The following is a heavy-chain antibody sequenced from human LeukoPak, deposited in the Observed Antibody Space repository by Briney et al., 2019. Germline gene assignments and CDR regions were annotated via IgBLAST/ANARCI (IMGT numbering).Heavy chain of an antibody. D-gene: IGHD4-17*01. J-gene: IGHJ4*02. Sequence: PGGSLRLCCAASGFTFSGSAMHWVRQATGKGLEWVGRIRSKASSYATAYAASVKGRFTVSRDDSKNTAYLQMNSLKTDDTAVYYCTRHSDFGRSQGWGQGTLVTVSS. CDR3: TRHSDFGRSQG. V-gene: IGHV3-73*01. CDR1: GFTFSGSA. CDR2: IRSKASSYAT.